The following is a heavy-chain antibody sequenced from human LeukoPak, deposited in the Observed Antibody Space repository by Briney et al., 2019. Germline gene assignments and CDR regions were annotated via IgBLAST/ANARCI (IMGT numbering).Heavy chain of an antibody. Sequence: GGSLRLSCAASGFTFSSYSMNWARQAPGKGLEWVSSISSSSSYIYYADSVKGRFTISRDNAKNSLYLQMNSLRAEDTAVYYCARAEDIVVVPAATGGPGSYFDYWGQGTLVTVSS. V-gene: IGHV3-21*01. CDR2: ISSSSSYI. CDR1: GFTFSSYS. D-gene: IGHD2-2*01. J-gene: IGHJ4*02. CDR3: ARAEDIVVVPAATGGPGSYFDY.